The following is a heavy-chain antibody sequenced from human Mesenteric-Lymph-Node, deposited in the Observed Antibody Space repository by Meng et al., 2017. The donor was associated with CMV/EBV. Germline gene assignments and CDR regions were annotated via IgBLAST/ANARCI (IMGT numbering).Heavy chain of an antibody. CDR2: VHYTGST. D-gene: IGHD6-19*01. V-gene: IGHV4-39*01. CDR1: GDSISSFYY. CDR3: ARPFPSWQSPRLDPFGA. J-gene: IGHJ5*02. Sequence: QLQRRAPGPGQVRPSATLSLPCTVSGDSISSFYYWGWIRQPPGRGLEWIGSVHYTGSTYYSPSLKSRVTVSVDTSKNQFSLRLTSVTAADTAVYYCARPFPSWQSPRLDPFGAWGQGTLVTVSS.